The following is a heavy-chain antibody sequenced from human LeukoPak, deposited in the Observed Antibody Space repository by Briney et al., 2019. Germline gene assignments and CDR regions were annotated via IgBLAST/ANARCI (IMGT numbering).Heavy chain of an antibody. V-gene: IGHV3-30*04. CDR1: GFTFNSYA. CDR3: ARDRFGSGHRSLFDY. Sequence: GRSLRLSCAASGFTFNSYAMHWVRQAPGKGLEWVAVISYDGSNKYYADSVKGRFTISRDNSENTLYLQMNSLRPEDTAVYYCARDRFGSGHRSLFDYWGQGTLVTVSS. D-gene: IGHD6-19*01. J-gene: IGHJ4*02. CDR2: ISYDGSNK.